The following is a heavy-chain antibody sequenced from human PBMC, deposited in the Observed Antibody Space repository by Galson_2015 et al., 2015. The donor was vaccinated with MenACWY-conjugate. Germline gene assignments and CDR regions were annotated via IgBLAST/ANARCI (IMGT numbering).Heavy chain of an antibody. CDR1: RLTFGHYY. J-gene: IGHJ4*02. V-gene: IGHV3-11*06. D-gene: IGHD3-16*01. Sequence: SLRLSCADSRLTFGHYYMSWIRQAPGKGLEWISFTSSGGSQPNYTDSVKGRFTISRDNVKNSLYLQMNSLKIDDTAIYYYARGGIGAFDYWAQGTLVTVSS. CDR3: ARGGIGAFDY. CDR2: TSSGGSQP.